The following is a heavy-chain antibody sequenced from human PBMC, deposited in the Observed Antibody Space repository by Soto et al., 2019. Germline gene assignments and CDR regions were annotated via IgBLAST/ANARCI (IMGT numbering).Heavy chain of an antibody. CDR3: ARQRGNYFDY. V-gene: IGHV4-59*01. CDR1: GDSISTFY. CDR2: IYYTGST. D-gene: IGHD3-10*01. J-gene: IGHJ4*02. Sequence: PETLSLTCTVSGDSISTFYWGWIRQPPGKGLEWIGYIYYTGSTNYNPSLKSRVTMSVDTSKKQFSLKLTSVTAADTAVYYCARQRGNYFDYWGQGSLVTVSS.